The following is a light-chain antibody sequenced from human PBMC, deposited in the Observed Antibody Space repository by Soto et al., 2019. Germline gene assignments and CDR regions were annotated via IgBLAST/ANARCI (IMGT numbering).Light chain of an antibody. V-gene: IGLV7-46*01. CDR1: TGAVTGGHY. CDR2: DTS. J-gene: IGLJ1*01. CDR3: LLSYNGARYV. Sequence: QAVVTQEPSLTVSPGGTVTLTCGSSTGAVTGGHYPYWFQQKPGQAPRTLIYDTSNKHSWTPARFSGSLLGGKAALTLSGAQPEDEAEYYCLLSYNGARYVFGTGTKLTVL.